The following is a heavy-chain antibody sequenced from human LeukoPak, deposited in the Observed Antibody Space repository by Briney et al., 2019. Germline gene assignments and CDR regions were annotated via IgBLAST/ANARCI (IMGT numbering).Heavy chain of an antibody. CDR1: GYTFSSYA. V-gene: IGHV1-69*05. J-gene: IGHJ4*02. CDR3: ARGVPPYSSGWTGFDY. D-gene: IGHD6-19*01. CDR2: IIPIFGTA. Sequence: ASVKVSCKASGYTFSSYAISWVRQAPGQGLEWMGGIIPIFGTANYAQKFQGRVTITTDESTSTAYMELSSLRSEDTAVYYCARGVPPYSSGWTGFDYWGQGTLVTVSS.